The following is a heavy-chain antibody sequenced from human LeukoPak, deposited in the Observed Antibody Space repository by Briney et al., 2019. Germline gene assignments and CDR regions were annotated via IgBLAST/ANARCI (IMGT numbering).Heavy chain of an antibody. CDR3: ARDYYDSSGYFGSY. V-gene: IGHV1-69*04. Sequence: SVKVSCKASGGAFSSYAISWVRQAPGQGLEWMGRIIPILGIANYAQKFQGRVTITADKSTSTAYMELSSLRSEDTAVYYCARDYYDSSGYFGSYWGQGTLVTVSS. D-gene: IGHD3-22*01. CDR1: GGAFSSYA. CDR2: IIPILGIA. J-gene: IGHJ4*02.